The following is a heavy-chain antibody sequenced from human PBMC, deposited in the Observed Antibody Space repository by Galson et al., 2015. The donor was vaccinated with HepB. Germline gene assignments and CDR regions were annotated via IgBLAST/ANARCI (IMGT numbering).Heavy chain of an antibody. J-gene: IGHJ4*02. CDR1: GFTFSSYG. CDR3: ARDSSSGSYNFDY. Sequence: SLRLSCAASGFTFSSYGMHWVRQAPGKGLEWVAVISYDGSNKYYADSVKGRFTISRDNSKNTLYLQMNSLRAEDTAVYYCARDSSSGSYNFDYWGQGTLVTVSS. CDR2: ISYDGSNK. V-gene: IGHV3-30*19. D-gene: IGHD3-10*01.